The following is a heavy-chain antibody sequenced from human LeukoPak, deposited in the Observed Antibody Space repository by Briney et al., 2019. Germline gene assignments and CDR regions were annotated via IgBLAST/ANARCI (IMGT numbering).Heavy chain of an antibody. CDR1: GFTFSSYG. CDR3: AKEGTGIAAAGPYYYYYYMDV. Sequence: GGSLRLSCAASGFTFSSYGMHWVRQAPGKGLEWVAFIRYDGSNKYYADSVKGRFTISRDNSKNTLYLQMNSLRAEDTAVYYCAKEGTGIAAAGPYYYYYYMDVWGKGTTVTVSS. CDR2: IRYDGSNK. V-gene: IGHV3-30*02. D-gene: IGHD6-13*01. J-gene: IGHJ6*03.